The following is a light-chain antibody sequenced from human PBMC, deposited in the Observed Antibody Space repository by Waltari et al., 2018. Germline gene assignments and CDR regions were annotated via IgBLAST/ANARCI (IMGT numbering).Light chain of an antibody. CDR1: SSNIGSTY. Sequence: QSVLTQPPSASGTPGQRVTISCSGSSSNIGSTYVDWYQQLPGTAPKLLIYRNNRRPSGVPDRFSGSKSGTSASLAISGLRSEDEADYYCAAWDDSLSGLVVFGGGTKLTVL. J-gene: IGLJ2*01. CDR2: RNN. CDR3: AAWDDSLSGLVV. V-gene: IGLV1-47*01.